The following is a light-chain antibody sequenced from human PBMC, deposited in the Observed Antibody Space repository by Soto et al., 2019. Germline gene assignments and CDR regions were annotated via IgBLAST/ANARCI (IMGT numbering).Light chain of an antibody. CDR1: QYINTR. CDR3: QQYGSSPTT. J-gene: IGKJ1*01. Sequence: EIVLTQSPATLSSFPGDRVTLSCRASQYINTRLAWYQHRPGQAPRLLIYQTSLRAAGIPARFSASGSGTDFTLTISRLEPEDFAVYYCQQYGSSPTTFGQGTRWIS. V-gene: IGKV3-20*01. CDR2: QTS.